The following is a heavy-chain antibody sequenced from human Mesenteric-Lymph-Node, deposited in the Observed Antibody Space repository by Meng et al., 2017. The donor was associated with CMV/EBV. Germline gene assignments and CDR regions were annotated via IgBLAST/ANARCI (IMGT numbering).Heavy chain of an antibody. J-gene: IGHJ2*01. V-gene: IGHV3-11*04. D-gene: IGHD2-15*01. CDR2: TSSSGYSI. Sequence: GGSLRLSCAASGFSFSDYYMTWIRQAPGKGLEWVSYTSSSGYSIYYADSVKGRFTISRDNAKNSLYLQMNSLRAEDTAVYHCAGVPKGGHWYFDLWGRGTLVTVSS. CDR1: GFSFSDYY. CDR3: AGVPKGGHWYFDL.